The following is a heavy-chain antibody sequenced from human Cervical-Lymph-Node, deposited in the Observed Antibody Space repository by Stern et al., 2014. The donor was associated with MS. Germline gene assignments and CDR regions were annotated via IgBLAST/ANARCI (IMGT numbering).Heavy chain of an antibody. J-gene: IGHJ4*02. D-gene: IGHD3-22*01. V-gene: IGHV4-31*03. CDR2: IYHSGST. Sequence: QVQLQESGPGLVKPSQTLSLTCTVSGVSISSGGYYWSWLRQHPGKGLEWIGYIYHSGSTYYRPSLKSRVTISADTTKNQFSLKMSSVTAADTAVYYCASGGPNYDSSGYYYFDYWGQGTLVTVSS. CDR3: ASGGPNYDSSGYYYFDY. CDR1: GVSISSGGYY.